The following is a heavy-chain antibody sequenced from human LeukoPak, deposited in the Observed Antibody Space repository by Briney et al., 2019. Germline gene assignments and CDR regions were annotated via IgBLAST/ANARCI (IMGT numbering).Heavy chain of an antibody. V-gene: IGHV4-61*02. CDR2: IYTSGST. CDR3: ARVPVLEMATIDN. Sequence: SQTLSLTCTVSGGSISSGSYYWSWIRQPAGKGLEWIGRIYTSGSTYYNPSLKSRVTISVDTSKNQFSLKLSSVTAADTAVYYCARVPVLEMATIDNWGQGTLVTVSS. J-gene: IGHJ4*02. D-gene: IGHD5-24*01. CDR1: GGSISSGSYY.